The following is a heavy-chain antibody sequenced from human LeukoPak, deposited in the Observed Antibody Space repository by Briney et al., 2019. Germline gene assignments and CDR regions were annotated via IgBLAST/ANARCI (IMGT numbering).Heavy chain of an antibody. CDR2: INHSGST. D-gene: IGHD1-26*01. CDR3: ARQDGPSYGSGMDV. CDR1: GGSFSGYY. J-gene: IGHJ6*02. Sequence: SETLSLTCAVYGGSFSGYYWSWIRQPPGKGLEWIGEINHSGSTNYNPSLKSRVTISVDTSKNQFSLKLSSVTAADTAVYYCARQDGPSYGSGMDVWGQGTTVTVSS. V-gene: IGHV4-34*01.